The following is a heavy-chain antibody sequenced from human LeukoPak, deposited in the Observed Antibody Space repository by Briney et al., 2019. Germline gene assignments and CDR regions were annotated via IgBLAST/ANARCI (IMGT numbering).Heavy chain of an antibody. CDR2: IYHSGST. V-gene: IGHV4-38-2*01. CDR3: ARSPERWLQLLIDY. D-gene: IGHD5-24*01. J-gene: IGHJ4*02. CDR1: GYSISSGYY. Sequence: PSETLSLTCAVSGYSISSGYYWGSIRQPPGKGLEWIGSIYHSGSTYYNPSLKSRVTISVDTSKNQFSLKLSSVTAADTAVYYCARSPERWLQLLIDYWGQGTLVTVSS.